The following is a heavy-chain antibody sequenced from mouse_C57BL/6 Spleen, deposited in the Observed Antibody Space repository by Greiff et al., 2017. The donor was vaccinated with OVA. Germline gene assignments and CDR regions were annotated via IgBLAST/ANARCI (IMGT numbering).Heavy chain of an antibody. CDR2: IWTGGGT. J-gene: IGHJ4*01. V-gene: IGHV2-9-1*01. Sequence: VHLVESGPGLVAPSQSLSITCTVSGFSLTSYAISWVRQPPGKGLEWLGVIWTGGGTNYNSGLKSRLSISKDNSKSQVFLKMNSLQTDDTARYYCARTVNSSGYYYYAMDYWGQGTSVTVSS. CDR3: ARTVNSSGYYYYAMDY. CDR1: GFSLTSYA. D-gene: IGHD3-2*02.